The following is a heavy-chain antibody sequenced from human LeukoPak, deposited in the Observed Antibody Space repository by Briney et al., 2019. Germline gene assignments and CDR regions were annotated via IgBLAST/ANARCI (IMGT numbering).Heavy chain of an antibody. Sequence: GGSLRLSCAASGFTFSSYWMSWVRQAPGKGLEWVANIKQDGSEKYYVDSVKGRFTISRDNAKNSLYLQMNSLRAEDTAVYYCARARRKFGGGDWIFDYWGQGTLVTVSS. CDR2: IKQDGSEK. V-gene: IGHV3-7*03. J-gene: IGHJ4*02. D-gene: IGHD2-21*01. CDR1: GFTFSSYW. CDR3: ARARRKFGGGDWIFDY.